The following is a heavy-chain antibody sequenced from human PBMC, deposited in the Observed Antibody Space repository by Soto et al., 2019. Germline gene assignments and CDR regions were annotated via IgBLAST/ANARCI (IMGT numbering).Heavy chain of an antibody. J-gene: IGHJ4*02. Sequence: SETLSLTCAVYGGSFSGHYWSWIRQPPGKGLEWIGEINHSGSTDYNPSLKSRVTISVDKSKNQFSLRLTSVTAADTAVYYCVTSLNYDFWRDGGRHYYFDYWGQGTLVTVSS. CDR1: GGSFSGHY. D-gene: IGHD3-3*01. CDR2: INHSGST. CDR3: VTSLNYDFWRDGGRHYYFDY. V-gene: IGHV4-34*01.